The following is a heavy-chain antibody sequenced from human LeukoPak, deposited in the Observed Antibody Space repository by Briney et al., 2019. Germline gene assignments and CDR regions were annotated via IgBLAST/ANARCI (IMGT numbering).Heavy chain of an antibody. Sequence: ASVKVSCKASGYTFTGYYMHWVRQAPGQGLEWMGWFNPNSGGTNYAQKFQGRVTMTRDTSISTAYMELSRLRSDDTAVYYCARGEVGYCSSTSCDYYYYMDVWGKGTTVTVSS. V-gene: IGHV1-2*02. CDR3: ARGEVGYCSSTSCDYYYYMDV. D-gene: IGHD2-2*01. CDR1: GYTFTGYY. CDR2: FNPNSGGT. J-gene: IGHJ6*03.